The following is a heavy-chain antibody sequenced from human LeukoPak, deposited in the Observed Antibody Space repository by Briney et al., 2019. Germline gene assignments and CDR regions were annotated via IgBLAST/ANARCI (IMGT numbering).Heavy chain of an antibody. Sequence: PSETLSLTCTVSGDSISSSSYYWGWIRQPPGKGLEWIGSISYSGSTYYNRSLKSRVTISVDTSKNQFSLKLSSVTAADTAVYYCARGGTVTIDMDVWGKGTTVTVSS. CDR3: ARGGTVTIDMDV. D-gene: IGHD4-17*01. J-gene: IGHJ6*03. CDR2: ISYSGST. CDR1: GDSISSSSYY. V-gene: IGHV4-39*07.